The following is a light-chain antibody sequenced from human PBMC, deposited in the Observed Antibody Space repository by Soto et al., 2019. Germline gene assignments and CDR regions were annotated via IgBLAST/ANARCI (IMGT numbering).Light chain of an antibody. V-gene: IGKV3-20*01. CDR2: GAS. Sequence: EIVLTQSPGTLSLSPGERATLSCRASQSVSSSYLAWYQQKPGQAPRQLIYGASSRATGIPDRFSGSGSGTDFTLTITRLEPEDFAVYYCQNHRTTFGGGTRVEIK. CDR3: QNHRTT. J-gene: IGKJ4*01. CDR1: QSVSSSY.